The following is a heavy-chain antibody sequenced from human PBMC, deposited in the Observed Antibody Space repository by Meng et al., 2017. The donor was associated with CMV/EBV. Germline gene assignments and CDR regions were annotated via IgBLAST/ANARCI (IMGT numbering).Heavy chain of an antibody. Sequence: SVKVSCKASGGTFSSYAISWVRQAPGQGLEWMEGIIPILGIANYAQKFQGRVTITADKSTSTAYMELSRLRSDDTAVYYCARVQMVYAGAYCGGDCYPRGDAFDIWGQGTMVTVSS. V-gene: IGHV1-69*10. CDR3: ARVQMVYAGAYCGGDCYPRGDAFDI. D-gene: IGHD2-21*01. CDR2: IIPILGIA. CDR1: GGTFSSYA. J-gene: IGHJ3*02.